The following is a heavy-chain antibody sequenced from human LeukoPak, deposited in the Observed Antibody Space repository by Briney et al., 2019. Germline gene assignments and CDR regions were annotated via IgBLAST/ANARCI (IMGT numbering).Heavy chain of an antibody. V-gene: IGHV4-59*01. CDR2: IYYSGST. CDR3: ASFPYYDFWSGYPRRYYYMDV. D-gene: IGHD3-3*01. J-gene: IGHJ6*03. CDR1: GGSISSYY. Sequence: SETLSLTCTVSGGSISSYYWSWIRQPPGKGLEWIGYIYYSGSTNYNPSLKSRVTISVDTSKNQFSLKLSSVTAADTAVYYCASFPYYDFWSGYPRRYYYMDVWGKGTTVTVSS.